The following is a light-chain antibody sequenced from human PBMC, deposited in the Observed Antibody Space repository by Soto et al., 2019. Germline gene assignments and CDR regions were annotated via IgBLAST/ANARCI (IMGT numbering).Light chain of an antibody. CDR2: AAS. CDR1: QGINNY. V-gene: IGKV1-27*01. J-gene: IGKJ5*01. CDR3: QNYDSDPIT. Sequence: DIQMTQSPSSLSASVGSRVSITCRASQGINNYLAWYQQKPGKVPKVLIYAASTLQRVVPSRFSGSGSGTDFTLTINSLQPDDIATYYCQNYDSDPITFGQGTRLESK.